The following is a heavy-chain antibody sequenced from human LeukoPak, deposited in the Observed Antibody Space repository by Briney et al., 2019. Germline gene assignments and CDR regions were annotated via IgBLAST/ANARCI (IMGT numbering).Heavy chain of an antibody. V-gene: IGHV1-69*13. CDR1: GYTFTGYY. CDR2: IIPIFDSA. J-gene: IGHJ4*02. CDR3: ARGDVGGFGEYFVY. Sequence: SVKVSCKASGYTFTGYYMHWVRQAPGQGLEWMGGIIPIFDSANYAQKFQGRVTISADESTSTAYMDLSSLSSEDTAVYYCARGDVGGFGEYFVYWGQGTLVTVSS. D-gene: IGHD3-10*01.